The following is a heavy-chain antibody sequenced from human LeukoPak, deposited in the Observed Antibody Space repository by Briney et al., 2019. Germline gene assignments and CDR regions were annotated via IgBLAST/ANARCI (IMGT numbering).Heavy chain of an antibody. CDR3: ARSTYYCGSGSYYIPGFDY. CDR1: GGSISSYY. V-gene: IGHV4-59*08. Sequence: SETLSLTCTVSGGSISSYYWSWIRQPPGKGREWIGYIYYSGSTNYNPSLKSRVTISVDTSKNQFSLKLSSVTAADTAVYYCARSTYYCGSGSYYIPGFDYWGQGTLVTVSS. J-gene: IGHJ4*02. CDR2: IYYSGST. D-gene: IGHD3-10*01.